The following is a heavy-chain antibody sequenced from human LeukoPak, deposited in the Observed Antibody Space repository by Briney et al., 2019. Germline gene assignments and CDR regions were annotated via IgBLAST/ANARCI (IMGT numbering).Heavy chain of an antibody. CDR1: GYTFTGYY. CDR3: AIKADYDILTGYQYYYYYGMDV. CDR2: INPNSGGT. J-gene: IGHJ6*02. Sequence: ASVKVSCKASGYTFTGYYMHWVRQAPGQGLEWMGWINPNSGGTNYAQKFQGRVTMTGDTSISTAYMELSRLRSDDTAVYYCAIKADYDILTGYQYYYYYGMDVWGQGTTVTVSS. V-gene: IGHV1-2*02. D-gene: IGHD3-9*01.